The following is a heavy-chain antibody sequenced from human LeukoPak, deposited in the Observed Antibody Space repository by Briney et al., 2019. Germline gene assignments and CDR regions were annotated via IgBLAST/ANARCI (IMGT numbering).Heavy chain of an antibody. V-gene: IGHV3-43*01. Sequence: GGSLRLSCAASGFTFDDYTMHWVRQAPGKGLEWVSLISWDGGSTYYADSVKGRFTISRDNSKNSLYLQMSSLRTEDTALYYCARGSIAVALDYWGQGTLVTVSS. D-gene: IGHD6-19*01. J-gene: IGHJ4*02. CDR3: ARGSIAVALDY. CDR2: ISWDGGST. CDR1: GFTFDDYT.